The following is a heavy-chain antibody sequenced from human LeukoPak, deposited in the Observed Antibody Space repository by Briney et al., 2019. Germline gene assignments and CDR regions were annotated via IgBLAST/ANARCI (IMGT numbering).Heavy chain of an antibody. D-gene: IGHD3-10*01. Sequence: GGSLRLSCAASGFTFDDYAMHWVRQAPGKGLGWVSGISWNSGNIGYADSVKGRFTISRDNAKNSLYLQMNSLRAEDTALYYCAKDGVYGSGSYLGNPDYWGQGTLVTVSS. CDR2: ISWNSGNI. CDR1: GFTFDDYA. CDR3: AKDGVYGSGSYLGNPDY. V-gene: IGHV3-9*01. J-gene: IGHJ4*02.